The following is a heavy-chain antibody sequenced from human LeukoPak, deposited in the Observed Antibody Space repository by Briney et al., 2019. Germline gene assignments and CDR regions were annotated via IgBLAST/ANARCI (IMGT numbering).Heavy chain of an antibody. D-gene: IGHD6-13*01. CDR1: GFTFSSYG. J-gene: IGHJ4*02. CDR2: IWYDGSNK. CDR3: ARDEGPGLPGIAAAGTED. Sequence: GGSLRLSCAASGFTFSSYGMHWVRQAPGKGLEWVAVIWYDGSNKYYADSVEGRFTISRDNSKNTLYLQMNSLRAEDTAVYYCARDEGPGLPGIAAAGTEDWGQGTLVTVSS. V-gene: IGHV3-33*01.